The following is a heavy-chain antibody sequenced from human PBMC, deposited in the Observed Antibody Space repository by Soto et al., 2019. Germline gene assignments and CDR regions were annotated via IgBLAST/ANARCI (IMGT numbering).Heavy chain of an antibody. CDR3: ARDLGELWPSVGGY. D-gene: IGHD1-26*01. CDR2: IYYDGRNK. Sequence: QVQLVESGGGVVQPGRSLRLSCAASGFTFNTYGMHWVRQAPGKGLGWVAVIYYDGRNKYYADSVKGRFTISRDNSKNTLNLQMNSLRVEDAAVYYCARDLGELWPSVGGYWGQGTLVTVSS. V-gene: IGHV3-33*01. J-gene: IGHJ4*02. CDR1: GFTFNTYG.